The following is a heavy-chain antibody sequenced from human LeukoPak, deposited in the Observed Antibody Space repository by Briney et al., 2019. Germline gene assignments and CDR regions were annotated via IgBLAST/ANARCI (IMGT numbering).Heavy chain of an antibody. D-gene: IGHD6-19*01. J-gene: IGHJ4*02. V-gene: IGHV7-4-1*02. CDR2: INTNTGNP. CDR1: GYTFTSYA. Sequence: ASVKVSCKASGYTFTSYAMNWVRQAPGQGLEWMGWINTNTGNPTYAQGFTGRFVFSLDTSVSTAYLQISSLKAEDTAVYYCARGRGGMIVAGTTPVDYWGQGTLVTVSS. CDR3: ARGRGGMIVAGTTPVDY.